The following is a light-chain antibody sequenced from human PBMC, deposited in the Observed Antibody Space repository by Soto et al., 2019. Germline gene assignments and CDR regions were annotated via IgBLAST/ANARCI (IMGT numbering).Light chain of an antibody. CDR2: SNN. J-gene: IGLJ2*01. CDR3: AAWDDSLNGVV. Sequence: QSVLTQPPSASGTPGQRVTISCSGSSSNIGSNTVNWYQQLPGTAPKLLIYSNNQRPSGVPDRFSGSKSGTSASLAISGLQSEDETYYYCAAWDDSLNGVVFGGGTKLTGL. V-gene: IGLV1-44*01. CDR1: SSNIGSNT.